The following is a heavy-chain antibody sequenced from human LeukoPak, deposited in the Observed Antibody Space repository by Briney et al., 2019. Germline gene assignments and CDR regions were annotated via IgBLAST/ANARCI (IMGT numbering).Heavy chain of an antibody. J-gene: IGHJ4*02. V-gene: IGHV3-30-3*01. D-gene: IGHD3-9*01. CDR1: GFTFRSNA. CDR3: ARDRAYYDILTGYGIFDY. Sequence: GRSLRLSCAASGFTFRSNAMHWVRQAPGKGLEWVAVISYDGSNKYYADSVKGRFTISRDNSKNTLYLQMNSLRAEDTAVYYCARDRAYYDILTGYGIFDYWGQGTLVTVSS. CDR2: ISYDGSNK.